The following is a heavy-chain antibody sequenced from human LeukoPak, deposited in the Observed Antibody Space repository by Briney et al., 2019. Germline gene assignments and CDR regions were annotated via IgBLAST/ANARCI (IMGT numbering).Heavy chain of an antibody. Sequence: SETLSLTCTVSGSSISSGGYYWSWIRQHPGKGLEWIGYIYYSGSTYYNPSLKSRVTISVDTSKNQFSLKLSSVTAADTAVYYCARGGRSSTSCYYYYMDVWGKGTTVTVSS. CDR1: GSSISSGGYY. J-gene: IGHJ6*03. CDR3: ARGGRSSTSCYYYYMDV. D-gene: IGHD2-2*01. CDR2: IYYSGST. V-gene: IGHV4-31*03.